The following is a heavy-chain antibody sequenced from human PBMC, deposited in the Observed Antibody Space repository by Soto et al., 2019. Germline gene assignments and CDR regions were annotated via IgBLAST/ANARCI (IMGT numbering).Heavy chain of an antibody. V-gene: IGHV4-30-4*01. D-gene: IGHD5-12*01. CDR2: IYKSGST. CDR3: ARALSAPYDGAVDV. Sequence: SETLSLTCTVSGDSISGGHYYWSWIRQPPGKGLEWIGYIYKSGSTYYIPSLRSRLRISVDTSNNQISLNLRSVTAAVTAVYYWARALSAPYDGAVDVCGEGTMVT. CDR1: GDSISGGHYY. J-gene: IGHJ3*01.